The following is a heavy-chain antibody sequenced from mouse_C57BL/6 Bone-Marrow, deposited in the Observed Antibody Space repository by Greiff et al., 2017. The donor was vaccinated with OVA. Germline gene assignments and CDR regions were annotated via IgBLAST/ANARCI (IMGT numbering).Heavy chain of an antibody. D-gene: IGHD2-5*01. V-gene: IGHV5-12*01. CDR3: ARRDYSNSWFAY. J-gene: IGHJ3*01. CDR2: ISNGGGST. Sequence: EVQRVESGGGLVQPGGSLKLSCAASGFTFSDYYMYWVRQTPEKRLEWVAYISNGGGSTYYPDTVKGRFTISRDNAKNTLYLQMSRLKSEDTAMYYCARRDYSNSWFAYWGQGTLVTVSA. CDR1: GFTFSDYY.